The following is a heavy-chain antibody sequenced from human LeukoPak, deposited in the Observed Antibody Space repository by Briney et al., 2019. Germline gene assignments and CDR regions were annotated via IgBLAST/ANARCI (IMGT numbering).Heavy chain of an antibody. CDR3: VKDSVWFHFDS. J-gene: IGHJ4*02. CDR2: IKEDGSSQ. V-gene: IGHV3-7*03. D-gene: IGHD5/OR15-5a*01. Sequence: QTGGSLRLSCVASGFTFSHYWMTWVRQAPGKGLEWVGHIKEDGSSQNYADSVKGRFTISRDNAKSSLHLQMNGLRAEDTAMYYCVKDSVWFHFDSWGQGTLVTVSS. CDR1: GFTFSHYW.